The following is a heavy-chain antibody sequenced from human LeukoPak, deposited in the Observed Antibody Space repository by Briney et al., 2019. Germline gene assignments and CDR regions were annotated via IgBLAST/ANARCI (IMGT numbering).Heavy chain of an antibody. V-gene: IGHV3-33*01. Sequence: PGRSLRVSCAASGFIFSNYGMHWVRQAPGKGLEWVAVIWYDGSNKYYADSVKGRFTISRDNSKNTVYLQMNSLRAEGTAVYYCARGLRNTDTFDIWGQGTMVTVSS. CDR2: IWYDGSNK. CDR1: GFIFSNYG. CDR3: ARGLRNTDTFDI. J-gene: IGHJ3*02.